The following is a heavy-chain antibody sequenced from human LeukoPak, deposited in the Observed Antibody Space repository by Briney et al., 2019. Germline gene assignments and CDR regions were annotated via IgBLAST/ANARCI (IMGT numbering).Heavy chain of an antibody. CDR1: GGSFSGYA. CDR3: ARELLWFGIKSGNNWFDP. CDR2: IYHSGST. D-gene: IGHD3-10*01. J-gene: IGHJ5*02. Sequence: ASETLSLTCVVYGGSFSGYAWSWIRQAPGKGLEWIGEIYHSGSTNYKPSLKSRVTISVDTSKNQFSLKLSSVTAADTAVYFCARELLWFGIKSGNNWFDPWGQGTLVTVSS. V-gene: IGHV4-34*01.